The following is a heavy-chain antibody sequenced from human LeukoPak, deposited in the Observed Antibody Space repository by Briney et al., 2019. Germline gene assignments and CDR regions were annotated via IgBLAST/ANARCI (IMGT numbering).Heavy chain of an antibody. V-gene: IGHV3-73*01. Sequence: GGSLRLSCAAYGFTFSGSAMHWVRQASGKGLEWVGRIRSKANSYATAYAASVKGRFTISRDDSKNTAYLQMNSLKTEDTAVYYCTRSPEHYYYYYYMDVWGKGTTVTVSS. CDR1: GFTFSGSA. CDR2: IRSKANSYAT. CDR3: TRSPEHYYYYYYMDV. J-gene: IGHJ6*03.